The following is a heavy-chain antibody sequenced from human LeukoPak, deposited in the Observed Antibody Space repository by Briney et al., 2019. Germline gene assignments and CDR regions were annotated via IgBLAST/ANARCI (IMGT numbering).Heavy chain of an antibody. CDR2: FNGDGSIT. V-gene: IGHV3-74*01. J-gene: IGHJ3*02. D-gene: IGHD3-3*01. CDR1: GFTFRSYW. CDR3: ARSGYSYAAGAFDI. Sequence: RVSLRLSCAASGFTFRSYWMHWVPQAPGKGLVWVPRFNGDGSITSYADSVTGRFTISRDNAKNTLYLQMNSLRAEDTAVYYCARSGYSYAAGAFDIWGQGTMVTVSS.